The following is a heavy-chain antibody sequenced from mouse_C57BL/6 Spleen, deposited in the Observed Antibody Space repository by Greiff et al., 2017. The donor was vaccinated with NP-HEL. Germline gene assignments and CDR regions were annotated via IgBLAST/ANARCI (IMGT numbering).Heavy chain of an antibody. V-gene: IGHV1-26*01. CDR1: GYTFTDYY. J-gene: IGHJ3*01. Sequence: VQLQQSGPELVKPGASVKISCKASGYTFTDYYMNWVKQSHGKSLEWIGDINPNNGGTSYNQKFKGKATLTVDKSSSTAYMELRSLTSEDSAVYYCARQGSPAWFAYWGQGTLVTVSA. CDR2: INPNNGGT. CDR3: ARQGSPAWFAY.